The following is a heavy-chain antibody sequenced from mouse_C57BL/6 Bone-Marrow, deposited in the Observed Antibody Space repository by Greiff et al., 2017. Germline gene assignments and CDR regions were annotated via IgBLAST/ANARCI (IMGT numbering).Heavy chain of an antibody. Sequence: QVQLQQSGAELARPGASVKLSCKASGYTFTSYGISWVKQRTGQGLEWIGEIYPRSGNTYYNEKFKGKATLTADKSSSTAYMELRSLTSEDSAVYFCARETAQAALLMDYWGRGNAVTVSA. J-gene: IGHJ4*01. CDR2: IYPRSGNT. CDR1: GYTFTSYG. V-gene: IGHV1-81*01. D-gene: IGHD3-2*02. CDR3: ARETAQAALLMDY.